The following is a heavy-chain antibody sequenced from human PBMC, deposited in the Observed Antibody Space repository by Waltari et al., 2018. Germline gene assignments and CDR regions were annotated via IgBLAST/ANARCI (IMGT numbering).Heavy chain of an antibody. CDR3: AIEGDLYYDFFGYYYYTDV. CDR2: IYTSGST. Sequence: QVQLQESGPGLVKPSETLSLTCTVSGGSISSYYWSWIRQPAGKGLEWIGRIYTSGSTNYNPSLKSRVTMSVDTSKNQFSLKLSSVTAADTAVYYCAIEGDLYYDFFGYYYYTDVWGKGTTVTVSS. CDR1: GGSISSYY. V-gene: IGHV4-4*07. J-gene: IGHJ6*03. D-gene: IGHD3-3*01.